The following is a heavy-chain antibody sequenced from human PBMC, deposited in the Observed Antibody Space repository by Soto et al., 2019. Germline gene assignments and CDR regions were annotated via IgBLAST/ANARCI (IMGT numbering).Heavy chain of an antibody. D-gene: IGHD3-3*01. V-gene: IGHV5-51*01. J-gene: IGHJ6*02. CDR3: ARETYYDFWSGPYYGMDV. CDR2: IYPGDSDT. CDR1: GYSFTSYW. Sequence: PGESLKISCKGSGYSFTSYWIGWVRQMPGKGLEWMGIIYPGDSDTRYSPSFQGQVTISADKSISTAYLQWSSLKASDTAVYYCARETYYDFWSGPYYGMDVWGQGTTVTVSS.